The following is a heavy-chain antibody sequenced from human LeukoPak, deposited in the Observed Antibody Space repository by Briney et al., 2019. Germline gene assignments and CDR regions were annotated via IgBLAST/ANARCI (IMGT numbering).Heavy chain of an antibody. CDR3: ARLSDGFDEGGGY. V-gene: IGHV3-21*01. Sequence: GGSLRLSCVASGVTFRHYSLHCVRQALGKGLEWGLSISSSSSYIYYADSVKGRFTISRDNATNSLYLQMKRVRDQDTPVCLCARLSDGFDEGGGYWGQGTLVTVSS. J-gene: IGHJ4*02. CDR1: GVTFRHYS. D-gene: IGHD2/OR15-2a*01. CDR2: ISSSSSYI.